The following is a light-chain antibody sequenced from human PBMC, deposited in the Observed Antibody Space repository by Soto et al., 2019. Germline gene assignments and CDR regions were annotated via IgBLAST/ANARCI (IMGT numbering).Light chain of an antibody. Sequence: DIQMTQSPSSLSASVGDRVTITCRTSQSVSIYVNWYQQKPGKAPKVLIWDASSLQRGVPSRFSGSGSGTEFTLTISSLQPDDFATYYCQQYNDYSTWTFGQGTKVDIK. J-gene: IGKJ1*01. CDR2: DAS. CDR3: QQYNDYSTWT. V-gene: IGKV1-5*01. CDR1: QSVSIY.